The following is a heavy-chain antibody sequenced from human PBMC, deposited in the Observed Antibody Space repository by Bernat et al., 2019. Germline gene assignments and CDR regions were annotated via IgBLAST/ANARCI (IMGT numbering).Heavy chain of an antibody. CDR1: GFTFSSYS. CDR3: ARVWYLGYCGGDCHDY. V-gene: IGHV3-21*01. D-gene: IGHD2-21*02. Sequence: EVQLVESGGGLVKPGGSLRLSCAASGFTFSSYSMNWVRQAPGKGLEWVSSISSSGSTVYYADSVKGRFTISRDNAKNSLYLQMNSLRAEDTAVYYCARVWYLGYCGGDCHDYWGQGTLVTVSS. CDR2: ISSSGSTV. J-gene: IGHJ4*02.